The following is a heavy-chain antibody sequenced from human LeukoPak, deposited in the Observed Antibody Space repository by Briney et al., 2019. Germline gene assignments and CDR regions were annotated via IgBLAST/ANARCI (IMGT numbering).Heavy chain of an antibody. Sequence: SGTLSLTCTVSGYSISSGYYWGWIRQPPGKGLEWIGSIYHSGSTYYNPSLKSRVTISVDTSKCQFSLKLSSVTAADTAVYYCAREDSGTVDYWGQGTLVTVSS. CDR3: AREDSGTVDY. CDR2: IYHSGST. J-gene: IGHJ4*02. V-gene: IGHV4-38-2*02. D-gene: IGHD3-10*01. CDR1: GYSISSGYY.